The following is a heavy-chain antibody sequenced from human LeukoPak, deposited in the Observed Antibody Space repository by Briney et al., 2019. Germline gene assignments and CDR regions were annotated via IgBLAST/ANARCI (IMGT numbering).Heavy chain of an antibody. Sequence: GESLRISCQGSGYSFTSYWISWVRQMPGKGLEWMGRIDPSDSYTNYSPSFQGHVTISADKSISTAYLQWSSLKASDTAMYYCARRAVVTHEDDYWGQGTLVTVSS. CDR3: ARRAVVTHEDDY. CDR2: IDPSDSYT. V-gene: IGHV5-10-1*01. D-gene: IGHD4-23*01. CDR1: GYSFTSYW. J-gene: IGHJ4*02.